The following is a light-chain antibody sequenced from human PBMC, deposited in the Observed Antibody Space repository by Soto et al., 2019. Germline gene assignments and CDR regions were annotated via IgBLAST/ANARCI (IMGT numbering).Light chain of an antibody. CDR2: EAS. Sequence: EIVLTQSPATLSLSPGERATLSCRASQSVGNNLAWYQQKPGQAPGLLIYEASTRATGIPARLSGSGSGTDFTLTISSLEPEDFAVYYCQQHANWGLTFGGGTKVDIX. CDR1: QSVGNN. CDR3: QQHANWGLT. V-gene: IGKV3-11*01. J-gene: IGKJ4*01.